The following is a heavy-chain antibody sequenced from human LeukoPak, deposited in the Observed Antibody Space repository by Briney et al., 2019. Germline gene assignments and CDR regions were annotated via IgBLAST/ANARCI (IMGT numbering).Heavy chain of an antibody. D-gene: IGHD6-13*01. Sequence: SETLSLTCTVSGDSISSYSWSWIRQPPGKGLEWIGYVYYSGSTNFNPSLKSRVTISADTSKNQFSLKVRSVTAADTAVYYCARDPPQPGITAAGYFDLWGRGTLVTVSS. CDR2: VYYSGST. CDR3: ARDPPQPGITAAGYFDL. V-gene: IGHV4-59*01. J-gene: IGHJ2*01. CDR1: GDSISSYS.